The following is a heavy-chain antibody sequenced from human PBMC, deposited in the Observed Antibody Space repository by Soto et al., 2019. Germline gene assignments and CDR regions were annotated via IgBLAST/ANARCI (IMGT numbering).Heavy chain of an antibody. CDR1: GYTFTSYD. Sequence: ASVKVSCKASGYTFTSYDINWVRQATGQGLEWVGWMNPNSGNTGYAQKFQGRVTMTRNTSISTAYMELSSLRSEDTAVYYCARVGLGSGSRVEDFWGQGTLVTVSS. CDR2: MNPNSGNT. V-gene: IGHV1-8*01. CDR3: ARVGLGSGSRVEDF. D-gene: IGHD3-10*01. J-gene: IGHJ4*02.